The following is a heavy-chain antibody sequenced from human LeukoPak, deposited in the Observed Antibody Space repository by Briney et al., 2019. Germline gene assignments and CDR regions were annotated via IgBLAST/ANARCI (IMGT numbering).Heavy chain of an antibody. Sequence: ASVKVSCKASGYTFTGYYMHWVRQAPGQGLEWMGWINPNSGGTNYAQKFQGRVTMTRDTSISTAYMELSRLRSDDTAVYYCARGYDFWSGQRAYYDMDVWGQGTTVTVSS. D-gene: IGHD3-3*01. CDR2: INPNSGGT. CDR3: ARGYDFWSGQRAYYDMDV. CDR1: GYTFTGYY. J-gene: IGHJ6*02. V-gene: IGHV1-2*02.